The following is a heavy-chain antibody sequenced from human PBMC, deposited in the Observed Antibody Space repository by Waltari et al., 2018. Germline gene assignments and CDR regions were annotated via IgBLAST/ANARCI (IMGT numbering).Heavy chain of an antibody. CDR1: GFSLSTSGVG. V-gene: IGHV2-5*01. CDR3: AHKEPYYDFWSGYPKGWFDP. D-gene: IGHD3-3*01. J-gene: IGHJ5*02. CDR2: IYWNDDK. Sequence: QITLKESGPTLVKPTQTLTLTCTFSGFSLSTSGVGVGWIRQPPGKALEWLALIYWNDDKRYSPSLKNRLTITKDTSKNQVVLTMTNMDPVDTATYYCAHKEPYYDFWSGYPKGWFDPWGQGTLVTVSS.